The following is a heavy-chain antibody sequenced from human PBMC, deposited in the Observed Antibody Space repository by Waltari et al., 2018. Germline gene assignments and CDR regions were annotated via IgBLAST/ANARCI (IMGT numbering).Heavy chain of an antibody. D-gene: IGHD6-13*01. CDR2: INPTSGGT. CDR1: GYTFTGYY. V-gene: IGHV1-2*06. CDR3: ARIAAAGWSWFDP. J-gene: IGHJ5*02. Sequence: QVQLVQSGAEVKKPGASVKVSCKASGYTFTGYYMHWVRQAPGQGLEWMGRINPTSGGTNYAQKFQGRVTMTRDTSISTAYMELSRLRSDDTAVYYCARIAAAGWSWFDPWGQGTLVTVSS.